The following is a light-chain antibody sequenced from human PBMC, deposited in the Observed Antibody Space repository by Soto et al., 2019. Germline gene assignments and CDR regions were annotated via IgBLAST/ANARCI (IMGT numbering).Light chain of an antibody. CDR3: SSYGSTTRV. Sequence: QSALTQPASLSGSPGQSITISFTGTSSDVGGYNYVSWYQHNTGKDPKLMIYDVSTPPPGVSNRFSGSKSGSTASLTILGLQAEDEADYYCSSYGSTTRVFGGGTKVTVL. V-gene: IGLV2-14*03. J-gene: IGLJ3*02. CDR1: SSDVGGYNY. CDR2: DVS.